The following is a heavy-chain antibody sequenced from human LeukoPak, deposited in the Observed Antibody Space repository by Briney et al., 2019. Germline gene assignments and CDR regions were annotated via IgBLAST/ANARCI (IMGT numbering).Heavy chain of an antibody. CDR2: LSGRGGNS. CDR1: GFTFSIYV. V-gene: IGHV3-23*01. Sequence: GGSLRLSCAASGFTFSIYVMSWVRQAPGKGLEWVSTLSGRGGNSYYADSVKGRFTISRDNSKNMLFLQMNSLRAEDTAVYYCAKVIGSGWYGYWGQGTLVTVSS. D-gene: IGHD6-19*01. CDR3: AKVIGSGWYGY. J-gene: IGHJ4*02.